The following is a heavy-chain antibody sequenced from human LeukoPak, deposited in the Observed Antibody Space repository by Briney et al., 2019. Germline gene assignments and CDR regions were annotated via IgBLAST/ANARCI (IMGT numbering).Heavy chain of an antibody. V-gene: IGHV4-30-4*01. J-gene: IGHJ6*02. CDR3: ARGYYDSSGYYYSPYGMDV. D-gene: IGHD3-22*01. Sequence: PSETLSLTCTVSGGSISSGDYYWSWLRQPPGTGLEWIGYIYYSGSTYYNPSLKSRVTISVDTSKNQFSLKLSSVTAADTAVYYCARGYYDSSGYYYSPYGMDVWGQGTTVTVSS. CDR2: IYYSGST. CDR1: GGSISSGDYY.